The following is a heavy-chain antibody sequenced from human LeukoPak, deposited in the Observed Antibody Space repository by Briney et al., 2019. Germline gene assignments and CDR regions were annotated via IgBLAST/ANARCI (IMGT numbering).Heavy chain of an antibody. V-gene: IGHV4-59*01. J-gene: IGHJ5*02. Sequence: SETLSLTCTVAGGSIGSYYWSWIRQPPGKGLEWIGYIYYSGSTNYNPSLKSRVTISVDTSKNQFSLKLSSVTAADTAVYYCARSTYDFWSGFDPDWFDPWGQGTLVTVSS. CDR2: IYYSGST. CDR3: ARSTYDFWSGFDPDWFDP. D-gene: IGHD3-3*01. CDR1: GGSIGSYY.